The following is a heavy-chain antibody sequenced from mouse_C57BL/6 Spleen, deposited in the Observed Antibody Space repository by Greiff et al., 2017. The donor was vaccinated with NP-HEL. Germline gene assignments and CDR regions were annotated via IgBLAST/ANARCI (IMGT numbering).Heavy chain of an antibody. Sequence: EVQRVESGGGLVQPKGSLKLSCAASGFSFNTYAMNWVRQAPGKGLEWVARIRSKSNNYATYYVDSVKDRFTISRDDSESMLYLQMNNLKTEDTAMYYCVRHGVTTRGYYAMDYWGQGTSVTVSS. D-gene: IGHD2-2*01. V-gene: IGHV10-1*01. CDR1: GFSFNTYA. CDR2: IRSKSNNYAT. J-gene: IGHJ4*01. CDR3: VRHGVTTRGYYAMDY.